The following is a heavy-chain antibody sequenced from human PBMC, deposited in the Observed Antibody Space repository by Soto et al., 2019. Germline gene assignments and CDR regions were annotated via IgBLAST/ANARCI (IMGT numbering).Heavy chain of an antibody. CDR3: ARGFDDILTGSYSFDY. CDR2: IYYSGST. D-gene: IGHD3-9*01. Sequence: SETLSLTCAVSGGSVTCFYWSWIRQHPGKGLEWIGYIYYSGSTYYNPSLKSRVTISVDTSKNQFSLKLSSVTAEDTAVYYCARGFDDILTGSYSFDYWGQGTLVPVSS. J-gene: IGHJ4*02. V-gene: IGHV4-31*11. CDR1: GGSVTCFY.